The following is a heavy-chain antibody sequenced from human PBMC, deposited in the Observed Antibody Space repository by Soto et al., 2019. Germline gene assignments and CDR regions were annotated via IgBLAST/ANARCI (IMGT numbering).Heavy chain of an antibody. CDR2: ISGSVYST. CDR1: GFTFSSYA. Sequence: GGSLRLSCAASGFTFSSYAMSWVRQAPGKGLEWVSAISGSVYSTYYADSVKGRFTISSGNSKNTLYLQMNSLRAGDTAVYYCAKDVGTAMVPYYFDSWGLGTLVTVSS. CDR3: AKDVGTAMVPYYFDS. J-gene: IGHJ4*02. D-gene: IGHD5-18*01. V-gene: IGHV3-23*01.